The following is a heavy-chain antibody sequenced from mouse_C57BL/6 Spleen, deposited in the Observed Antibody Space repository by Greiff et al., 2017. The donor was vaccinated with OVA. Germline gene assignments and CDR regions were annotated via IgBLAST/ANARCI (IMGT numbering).Heavy chain of an antibody. CDR2: IRNKANGYTT. Sequence: EVKLVESGGGLVQPGGSLSLSCAASGFTFTDYYMSWVRQPPGKALEWLGFIRNKANGYTTEYSASVKGRFTISRDNSQSILYLQMNALRAEDSATYYCARCHYGNDPYYFDYWGQGTTLTVSS. D-gene: IGHD2-2*01. CDR1: GFTFTDYY. CDR3: ARCHYGNDPYYFDY. V-gene: IGHV7-3*01. J-gene: IGHJ2*01.